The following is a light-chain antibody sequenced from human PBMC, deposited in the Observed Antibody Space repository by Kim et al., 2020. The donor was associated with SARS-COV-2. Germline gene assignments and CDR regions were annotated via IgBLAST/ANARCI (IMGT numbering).Light chain of an antibody. CDR1: SSNIGSET. CDR2: SNS. CDR3: AAWDDSLTGWV. J-gene: IGLJ3*02. Sequence: ELTQPPSASGTPGQRVTISCSGSSSNIGSETVNWYQQLPGTAPKLLIYSNSQRPSGVPDRFSGSKSGTSASLAIGGLQSEDEADYYCAAWDDSLTGWVFGGGTQLTVL. V-gene: IGLV1-44*01.